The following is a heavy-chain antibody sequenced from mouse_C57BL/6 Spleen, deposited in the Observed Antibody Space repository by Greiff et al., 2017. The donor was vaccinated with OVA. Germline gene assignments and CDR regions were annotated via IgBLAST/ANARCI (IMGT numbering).Heavy chain of an antibody. V-gene: IGHV1-69*01. CDR2: LDPSDGYT. CDR3: ARGSIWDLHSDY. Sequence: QVQLQQPGAELVMPGASVKLSCKASGYTFTSYWMHWVKQRSGPGLEWIGELDPSDGYTNYNQKFKGKSTLTVDKSSSTAYMQLSSLPSADSAVYYCARGSIWDLHSDYWGQGTTLTVSS. CDR1: GYTFTSYW. J-gene: IGHJ2*01. D-gene: IGHD4-1*01.